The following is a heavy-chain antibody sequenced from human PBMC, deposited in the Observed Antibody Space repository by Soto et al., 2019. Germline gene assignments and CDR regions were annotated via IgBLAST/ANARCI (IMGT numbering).Heavy chain of an antibody. Sequence: SETLSLTCAVSGGSISRSNWWSWVRQPPGKGLEWIGEIYHSGSTNYNPSLKSRVTISVDKSKNQFSLKLSSVTAAVTAVYYCARGDYSNYGTMAYWGQGTLVTVSS. D-gene: IGHD4-4*01. CDR3: ARGDYSNYGTMAY. CDR1: GGSISRSNW. J-gene: IGHJ4*02. CDR2: IYHSGST. V-gene: IGHV4-4*02.